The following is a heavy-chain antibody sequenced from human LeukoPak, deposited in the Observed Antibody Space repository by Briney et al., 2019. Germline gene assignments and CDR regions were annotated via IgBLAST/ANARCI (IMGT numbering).Heavy chain of an antibody. J-gene: IGHJ4*02. V-gene: IGHV3-33*01. Sequence: GGSLRLSCAASGFTFTSYGMHWVRQAPGKGLEWVASIWYDGSNKYHGDSVKGRFTISRDNSKNTLDLQMNSLRVEDTAVYYCARGSELGDHDGFDYWGQGTLVTVSS. CDR3: ARGSELGDHDGFDY. D-gene: IGHD4-17*01. CDR2: IWYDGSNK. CDR1: GFTFTSYG.